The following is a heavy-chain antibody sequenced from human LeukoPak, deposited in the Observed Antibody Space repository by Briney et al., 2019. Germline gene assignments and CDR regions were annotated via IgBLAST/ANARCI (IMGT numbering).Heavy chain of an antibody. J-gene: IGHJ4*02. D-gene: IGHD6-13*01. CDR2: TYYRSKWYN. Sequence: SQTLSLTCAISGDSVSSNSAAWNWIRQSPSRGLEWLGRTYYRSKWYNDYAVSVKSRITINPDASKNQFSLQLNSVTPEDTAVYYCARDWEQQQSPDGYYFDYWGQGTLVTVSS. CDR1: GDSVSSNSAA. CDR3: ARDWEQQQSPDGYYFDY. V-gene: IGHV6-1*01.